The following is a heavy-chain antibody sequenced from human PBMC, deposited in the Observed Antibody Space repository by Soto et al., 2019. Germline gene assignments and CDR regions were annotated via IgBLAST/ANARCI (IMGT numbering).Heavy chain of an antibody. CDR2: IWYDGSNK. CDR1: GFTFSSFG. D-gene: IGHD2-15*01. J-gene: IGHJ4*02. V-gene: IGHV3-33*01. Sequence: QVQLVESGGGVVQPGRSLTLSCAASGFTFSSFGMHWVRQAPGKGLEWVAVIWYDGSNKYYGDSVKGRFTISRDNSKNTLYLQINSLRAEDTAVYYCASPGGYCRGGSCFHYWGQGTLVTVSS. CDR3: ASPGGYCRGGSCFHY.